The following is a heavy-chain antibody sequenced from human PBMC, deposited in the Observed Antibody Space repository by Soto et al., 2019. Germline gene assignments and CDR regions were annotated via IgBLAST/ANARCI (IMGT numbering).Heavy chain of an antibody. CDR3: ARHGQEEGTEASDFDY. D-gene: IGHD2-21*02. CDR1: GFSFSRSW. V-gene: IGHV3-74*01. J-gene: IGHJ4*02. CDR2: INYDGRAI. Sequence: EVQLVESGGGLVQPGASLRLSCAASGFSFSRSWMHWVRQIPGKGLEWVSSINYDGRAISYAASETGRIAMSRDNAKNTVFLPLHNVIAKDTDVYYCARHGQEEGTEASDFDYWGQGTPVNVSS.